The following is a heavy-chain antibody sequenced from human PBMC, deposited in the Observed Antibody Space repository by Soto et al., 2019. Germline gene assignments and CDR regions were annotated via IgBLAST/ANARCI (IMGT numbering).Heavy chain of an antibody. Sequence: EVQLLESGGGLVQPGGSLRLYCAASGFTFSTYSMSWVRQAPGKGLEWVSTVGGSGGTTYYADSVKGRFTIPRDNSKNTLYLQMNSLRAEDTAVYYCAKDLCCGGQGTLVNVSS. J-gene: IGHJ4*02. CDR3: AKDLCC. CDR2: VGGSGGTT. V-gene: IGHV3-23*01. CDR1: GFTFSTYS.